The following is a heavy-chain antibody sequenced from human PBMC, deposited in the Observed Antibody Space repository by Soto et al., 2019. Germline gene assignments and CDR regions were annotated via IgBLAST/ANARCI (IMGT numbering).Heavy chain of an antibody. J-gene: IGHJ6*02. V-gene: IGHV1-8*01. CDR2: MNPNSGNT. Sequence: QVQLVQSGAEVKKPGASVKVSCKASGYTFTSYDINWVRQATGQGLEWMGWMNPNSGNTGYAQKFQGRVTMTRNTATSTVYMELSSLRSEDPAVYYCARERTGTTSMDVWGQGTTVTVSS. D-gene: IGHD1-1*01. CDR1: GYTFTSYD. CDR3: ARERTGTTSMDV.